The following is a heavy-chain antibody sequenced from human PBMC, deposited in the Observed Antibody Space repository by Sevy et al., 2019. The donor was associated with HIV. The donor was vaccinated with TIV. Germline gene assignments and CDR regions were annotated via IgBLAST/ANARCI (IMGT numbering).Heavy chain of an antibody. CDR2: ISGSGTRT. J-gene: IGHJ6*03. D-gene: IGHD3-22*01. V-gene: IGHV3-23*01. Sequence: GGSLRLSCAVSGFSFDSYGMTWVRQAPGKGLEWVSGISGSGTRTYYADSVKGRFIISRDNSKNTLYLKMNSLRSEDTAKYYRAEGESGHYDPDEIGYYFYYYNMDVWGKGTTVTVSS. CDR3: AEGESGHYDPDEIGYYFYYYNMDV. CDR1: GFSFDSYG.